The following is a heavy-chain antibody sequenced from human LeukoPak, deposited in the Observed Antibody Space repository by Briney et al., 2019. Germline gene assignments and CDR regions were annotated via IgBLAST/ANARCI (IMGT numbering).Heavy chain of an antibody. D-gene: IGHD3-22*01. CDR1: GGSISSYY. CDR2: IYTSGST. J-gene: IGHJ4*02. V-gene: IGHV4-4*07. Sequence: PSETLSLTCTVSGGSISSYYWSWIRQPAGKGLEWIGRIYTSGSTNYNPSLKSRVTMSVDTSKNQFSLKLSSVPAADTAVYYCARDAYYYDSSGYYYFDYWGQGTLVTVSS. CDR3: ARDAYYYDSSGYYYFDY.